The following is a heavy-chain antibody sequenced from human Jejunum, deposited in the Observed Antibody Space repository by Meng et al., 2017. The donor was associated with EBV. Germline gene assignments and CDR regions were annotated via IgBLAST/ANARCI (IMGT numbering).Heavy chain of an antibody. CDR2: ISVYRGNT. CDR1: GYDFINSG. CDR3: ARDRSNSDY. D-gene: IGHD5-24*01. Sequence: QVQLVQSGGEVKKPGASVKGSCKASGYDFINSGISWVRQAPGQGLEWMGWISVYRGNTNYAQRFQDRVTLTTNTSTSTVYMELRSLTSDDTAVYNCARDRSNSDYWGQGTLVTVSS. J-gene: IGHJ4*02. V-gene: IGHV1-18*01.